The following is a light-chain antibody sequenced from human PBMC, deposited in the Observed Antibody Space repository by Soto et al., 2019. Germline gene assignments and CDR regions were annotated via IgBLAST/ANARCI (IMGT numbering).Light chain of an antibody. CDR2: GNS. V-gene: IGLV1-40*01. J-gene: IGLJ3*02. Sequence: QAVLTQPPSVSGAPGQRVTISCTGSSSNIGAAYGVHWYQQLPGTAPKLLIYGNSNRPSGVPDRFSGSKSGTSASLAITGLQAEDEADYYCQSSDSSLSGSVFGGGTKLTVL. CDR1: SSNIGAAYG. CDR3: QSSDSSLSGSV.